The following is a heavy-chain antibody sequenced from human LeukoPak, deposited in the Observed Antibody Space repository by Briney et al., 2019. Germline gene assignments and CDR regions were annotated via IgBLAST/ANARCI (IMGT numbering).Heavy chain of an antibody. CDR3: AQSRTGHTHYYMDV. Sequence: GGSLRLSCAVSGFTLSEHYMDWVRQAPGKGLEWVGRSRNKANSYTIEYGASVEGRFTISRDDSKKSLFLQMNSLRIEDTAVYYCAQSRTGHTHYYMDVWGKGTTVIVSS. CDR2: SRNKANSYTI. J-gene: IGHJ6*03. CDR1: GFTLSEHY. V-gene: IGHV3-72*01.